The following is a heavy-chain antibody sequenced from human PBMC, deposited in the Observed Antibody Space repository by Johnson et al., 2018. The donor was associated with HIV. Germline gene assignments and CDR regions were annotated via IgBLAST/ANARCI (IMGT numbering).Heavy chain of an antibody. Sequence: QVQLVESGGGLVQPGGSLRLSCAASGFTFSSYAMSWVRQAPGKGLELVAVIWYDGSNKYYADSVKGRFTISRDNSKNTLYLQMNSLRAEDTAVYYCTTDPQRGYSYGYATFDIWGHGTMVTVSS. V-gene: IGHV3-33*08. J-gene: IGHJ3*02. CDR2: IWYDGSNK. D-gene: IGHD5-18*01. CDR3: TTDPQRGYSYGYATFDI. CDR1: GFTFSSYA.